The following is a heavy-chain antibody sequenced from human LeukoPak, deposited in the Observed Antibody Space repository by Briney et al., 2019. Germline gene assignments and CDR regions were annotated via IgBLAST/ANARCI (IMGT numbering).Heavy chain of an antibody. CDR1: GFTFSNAW. D-gene: IGHD1-26*01. CDR2: IKSKTDGGTT. V-gene: IGHV3-15*01. J-gene: IGHJ3*02. CDR3: TTETWELLPRAFDI. Sequence: KPGGSLRLSCAASGFTFSNAWMSWVRQAPGKGLEWVGRIKSKTDGGTTDYAAPVKGRFTISRDDSKNTLYLQMNSLKTEDIAVYYCTTETWELLPRAFDIWGQGTMVTVSS.